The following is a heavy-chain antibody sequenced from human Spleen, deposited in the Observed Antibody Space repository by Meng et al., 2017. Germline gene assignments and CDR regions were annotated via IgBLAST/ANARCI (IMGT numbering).Heavy chain of an antibody. CDR2: MSWDGGST. V-gene: IGHV3-43*01. D-gene: IGHD3-22*01. CDR1: GFTFDEYT. Sequence: GGSMRLACAAAGFTFDEYTMHWVRQAPGKGLEWVSLMSWDGGSTYYADSVEGRFTISRDNSKNSLYLQMNSLRTEDTALYYCAKDSPYYSDSSGYYFEHWGQGTLVTVSS. CDR3: AKDSPYYSDSSGYYFEH. J-gene: IGHJ1*01.